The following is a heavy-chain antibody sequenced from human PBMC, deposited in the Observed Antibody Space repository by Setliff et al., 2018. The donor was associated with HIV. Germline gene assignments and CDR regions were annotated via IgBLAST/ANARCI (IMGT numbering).Heavy chain of an antibody. D-gene: IGHD2-2*02. CDR1: GGSFSGYY. CDR3: ARGRYRAAFDI. CDR2: INHSGST. Sequence: SETLSLTCAVYGGSFSGYYWSWIRQPPGKGLEWIGEINHSGSTNYNPSLKGRVTISVDTSKNQFSLKLSSVTAADTAVYYCARGRYRAAFDIWGQGTMVTVSS. J-gene: IGHJ3*02. V-gene: IGHV4-34*01.